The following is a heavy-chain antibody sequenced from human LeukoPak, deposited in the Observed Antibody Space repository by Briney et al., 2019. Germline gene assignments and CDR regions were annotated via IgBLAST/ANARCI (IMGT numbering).Heavy chain of an antibody. CDR2: ISWDGGST. CDR3: AKDSQRPPSKYSSSPSSGIDY. D-gene: IGHD6-13*01. V-gene: IGHV3-43D*04. Sequence: GGSLRLSCAASGLTFDDYAMHWVRQAPGKGLEWVSLISWDGGSTYYADSVKGRFTISRDNSKNSLYLQMNSLRAEDTALYYCAKDSQRPPSKYSSSPSSGIDYWGQGTLVTVSS. J-gene: IGHJ4*02. CDR1: GLTFDDYA.